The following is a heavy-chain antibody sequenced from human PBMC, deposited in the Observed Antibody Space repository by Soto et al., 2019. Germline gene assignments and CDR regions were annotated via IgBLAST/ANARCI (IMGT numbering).Heavy chain of an antibody. Sequence: SETLSLTCTVSGGSISSYYWSWIRQPPGKGLEWIGYIYYSGSTNYNPSLKSRVTISVDTSKNQFSLKLSSVTAADTAVYYCARDSPNDYGDYAAFDIWGQGTMVTVSS. CDR1: GGSISSYY. J-gene: IGHJ3*02. CDR2: IYYSGST. V-gene: IGHV4-59*01. D-gene: IGHD4-17*01. CDR3: ARDSPNDYGDYAAFDI.